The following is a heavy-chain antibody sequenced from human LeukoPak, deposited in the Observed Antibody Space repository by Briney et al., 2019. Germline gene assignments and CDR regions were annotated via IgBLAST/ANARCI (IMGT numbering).Heavy chain of an antibody. D-gene: IGHD2-15*01. V-gene: IGHV3-23*01. Sequence: PGGSLRLSCEVSGFTFSSFAMSWVRQAPGQGLEWISAINPSGDNTFSANSVNGRFTISRDNSKNTLFLQMNSLRDDDTAVYYCARQLRYCSDGTCYFDYWGQGTLVTVSS. CDR1: GFTFSSFA. CDR3: ARQLRYCSDGTCYFDY. J-gene: IGHJ4*02. CDR2: INPSGDNT.